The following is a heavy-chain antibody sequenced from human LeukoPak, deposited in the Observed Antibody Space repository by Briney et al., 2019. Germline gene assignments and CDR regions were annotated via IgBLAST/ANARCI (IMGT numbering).Heavy chain of an antibody. Sequence: SETLSLTCTVSGGSISSSSYYWGWIRQPPGKGLEWIGSIYYSGSTYYNPSLKSRVTISVDTSKHQFSLKLSSVTAADTAVYYCASPHNYYDSSGVDYWGQGTLVTVSS. D-gene: IGHD3-22*01. J-gene: IGHJ4*02. CDR3: ASPHNYYDSSGVDY. CDR2: IYYSGST. CDR1: GGSISSSSYY. V-gene: IGHV4-39*01.